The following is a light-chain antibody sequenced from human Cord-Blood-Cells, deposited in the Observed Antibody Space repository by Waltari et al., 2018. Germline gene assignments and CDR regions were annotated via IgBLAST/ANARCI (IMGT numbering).Light chain of an antibody. CDR2: DDS. J-gene: IGLJ3*02. CDR3: QVWDSSSDHWV. V-gene: IGLV3-21*03. CDR1: NIGRNS. Sequence: SYVLTQPPSVSVAPGKTARITCGGNNIGRNSVHWYQQMPGQAPVLVVYDDSDRPSGIPERFSGSNSGNTATLTISRVEAGDEADYYCQVWDSSSDHWVFGGGTKLTVL.